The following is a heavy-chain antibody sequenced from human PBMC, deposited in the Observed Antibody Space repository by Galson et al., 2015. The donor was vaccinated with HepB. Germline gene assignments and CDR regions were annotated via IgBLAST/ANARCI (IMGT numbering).Heavy chain of an antibody. Sequence: SLRLSCAASGFTFSSYAMSWVRQAPGKGLEWVSAISGSGGSTYYADSVKGRFTISRDNSKNTLYLQMNSLRAEDTAVYYCAKDYGQWELPGVYYYYYGMDVWGQGTTVTVSS. V-gene: IGHV3-23*01. D-gene: IGHD1-26*01. J-gene: IGHJ6*02. CDR2: ISGSGGST. CDR3: AKDYGQWELPGVYYYYYGMDV. CDR1: GFTFSSYA.